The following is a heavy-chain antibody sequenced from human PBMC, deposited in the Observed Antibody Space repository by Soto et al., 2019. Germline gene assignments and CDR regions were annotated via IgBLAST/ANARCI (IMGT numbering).Heavy chain of an antibody. CDR2: IIPILGIA. CDR3: ARRGGYSYDYYYYGMDV. J-gene: IGHJ6*02. CDR1: GGTFSSYT. V-gene: IGHV1-69*02. D-gene: IGHD5-18*01. Sequence: QVQLVQSGAEVKKPGSSVKVSCKASGGTFSSYTISWVRQAPGQGLEWMGRIIPILGIANYAQKFQGRVTITADKSTSKAYMELSSLRSEDTAVYYCARRGGYSYDYYYYGMDVWGQGTTVTVSS.